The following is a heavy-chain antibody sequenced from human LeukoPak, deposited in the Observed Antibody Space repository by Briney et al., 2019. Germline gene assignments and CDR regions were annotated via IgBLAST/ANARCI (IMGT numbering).Heavy chain of an antibody. Sequence: PLRTLSLTCTVSRAAISGYYWDCSRQPPGKGLEWIGYIYYSGNTNYNPSLKSRVTMSVDTSKNQFSLKVSSVTAADTAVYYCARFRNFVSDIWGQGTMVTVSS. CDR3: ARFRNFVSDI. CDR2: IYYSGNT. J-gene: IGHJ3*02. V-gene: IGHV4-59*12. CDR1: RAAISGYY. D-gene: IGHD3-16*01.